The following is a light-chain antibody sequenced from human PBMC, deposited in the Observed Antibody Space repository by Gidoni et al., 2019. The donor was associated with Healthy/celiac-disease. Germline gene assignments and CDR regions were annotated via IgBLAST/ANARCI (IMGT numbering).Light chain of an antibody. CDR3: QQYYNSPLT. CDR2: GAS. Sequence: IVMTQSPATLSVSPWERATLTCRASQSISSNLDWYQQKPGQAPRLLIYGASTRATGIPARFSGSGSGTEFTLTISSLQSEDFAVYYCQQYYNSPLTFGGGTKVEIK. CDR1: QSISSN. J-gene: IGKJ4*01. V-gene: IGKV3-15*01.